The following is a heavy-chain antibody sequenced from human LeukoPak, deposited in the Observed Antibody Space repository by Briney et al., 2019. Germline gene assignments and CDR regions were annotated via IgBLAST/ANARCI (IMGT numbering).Heavy chain of an antibody. CDR3: ARDSGTMVRGARGFDP. Sequence: GGPLRLSCAASGFTVSSNYMSWVRQAPGKGLEWVSVIYSGGSTYYADSVKGRFTTSRDNSKNTLYLQMNSLRAEDTAVYYCARDSGTMVRGARGFDPWGQGTLVTVSS. D-gene: IGHD3-10*01. J-gene: IGHJ5*02. CDR1: GFTVSSNY. CDR2: IYSGGST. V-gene: IGHV3-66*02.